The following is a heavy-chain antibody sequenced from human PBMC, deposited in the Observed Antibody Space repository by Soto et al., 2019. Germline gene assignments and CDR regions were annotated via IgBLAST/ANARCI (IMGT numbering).Heavy chain of an antibody. Sequence: EVQLVESGGGLVQPGESLRLSCSASGFTFTNYWMHWVRQAPGKGLVWVSRINAEGTTTNYADSVKGRFTTSRDNAKNTRYLQMNSLGGEDTAVYYCACSARGLYGDYNWGQGTLVTVSS. CDR2: INAEGTTT. CDR3: ACSARGLYGDYN. CDR1: GFTFTNYW. J-gene: IGHJ4*02. V-gene: IGHV3-74*01. D-gene: IGHD4-17*01.